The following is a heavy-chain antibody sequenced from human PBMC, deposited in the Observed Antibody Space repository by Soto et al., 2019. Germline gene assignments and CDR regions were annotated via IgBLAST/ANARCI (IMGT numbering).Heavy chain of an antibody. V-gene: IGHV1-46*01. CDR3: ARGRIVVVPAAISLEDFDI. CDR1: GYTFTSYY. Sequence: ASVKVSCEASGYTFTSYYMHWVRQAPGQGLEWMGIINPSGGSTSYAQKFQGRVTMTRDTSTSTVYMELSSLRSEDTAVYYCARGRIVVVPAAISLEDFDIWGQGTMVTVS. CDR2: INPSGGST. J-gene: IGHJ3*02. D-gene: IGHD2-2*02.